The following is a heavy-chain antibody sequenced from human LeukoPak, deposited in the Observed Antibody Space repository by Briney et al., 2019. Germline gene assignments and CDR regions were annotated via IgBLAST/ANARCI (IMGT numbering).Heavy chain of an antibody. D-gene: IGHD6-25*01. J-gene: IGHJ3*01. CDR3: AKDNNGAAAGIIPGSFDL. Sequence: GGSLRLSCAASRFTFSTYWMHWVRQAPGKGLVWVSRINSDGSSTGYADSVKGRFTISRDNSKNTLDLQMNSLRLEDTAVYYCAKDNNGAAAGIIPGSFDLWGQGTMVTVSS. CDR1: RFTFSTYW. V-gene: IGHV3-74*01. CDR2: INSDGSST.